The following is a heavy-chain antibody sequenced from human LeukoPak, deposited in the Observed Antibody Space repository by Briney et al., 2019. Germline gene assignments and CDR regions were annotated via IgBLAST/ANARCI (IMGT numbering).Heavy chain of an antibody. V-gene: IGHV1-2*02. D-gene: IGHD6-19*01. CDR2: INPNSGGT. CDR3: ARPSSGWYRDDAFDI. Sequence: GASVKVSCKASGYTFTGYYMHWVRQAPGQGLEWMGWINPNSGGTNYAQKFQGRVTMTRDTSISTAYMELSRLRSDDTAVYYCARPSSGWYRDDAFDIWGQGTMVTVSS. J-gene: IGHJ3*02. CDR1: GYTFTGYY.